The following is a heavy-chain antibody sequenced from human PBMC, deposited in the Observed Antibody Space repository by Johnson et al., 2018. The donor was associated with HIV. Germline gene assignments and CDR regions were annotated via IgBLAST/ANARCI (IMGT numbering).Heavy chain of an antibody. CDR1: GFTFSSYG. CDR3: AKSPGKDHGGNSGAFHI. J-gene: IGHJ3*02. CDR2: IWYDGSNE. Sequence: QVQLVESGGGVVQPGRSLRLSCAASGFTFSSYGMHWVRQAPGKGLEWVAVIWYDGSNEHYADSVKGRFTISRDNSKNTLYLQMSSLRAEDTAVYYCAKSPGKDHGGNSGAFHIWGQGTMVTVYS. D-gene: IGHD4-23*01. V-gene: IGHV3-33*06.